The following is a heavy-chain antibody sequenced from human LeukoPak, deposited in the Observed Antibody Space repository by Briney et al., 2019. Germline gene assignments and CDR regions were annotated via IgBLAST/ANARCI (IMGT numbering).Heavy chain of an antibody. CDR1: GFTFSDYY. D-gene: IGHD3-3*01. CDR2: ISSSGSTI. CDR3: ARDRLYDFWSGSTNSYYYYGMDV. J-gene: IGHJ6*02. V-gene: IGHV3-11*01. Sequence: GGSLSLSCAASGFTFSDYYRSWIRQAPGKGREGVLYISSSGSTIYYADSVKGRFTISRDNAKNSLYLQMNSLRAEDTAVYYCARDRLYDFWSGSTNSYYYYGMDVWGQGTTVTVSS.